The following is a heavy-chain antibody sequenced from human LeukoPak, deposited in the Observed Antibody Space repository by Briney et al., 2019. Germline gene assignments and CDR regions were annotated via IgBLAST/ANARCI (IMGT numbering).Heavy chain of an antibody. V-gene: IGHV3-15*01. Sequence: GGSLRLSCATSGITFIYAWMSWVRQAPGKGLEWVGRIKSKTDGGTTDYAAPVKGRFTISRDDSKNTLYLQMNSLKTEDTAVYYCTTIWDYDFWSGSEETIDYWGQGTLVTVSS. CDR2: IKSKTDGGTT. CDR1: GITFIYAW. J-gene: IGHJ4*02. D-gene: IGHD3-3*01. CDR3: TTIWDYDFWSGSEETIDY.